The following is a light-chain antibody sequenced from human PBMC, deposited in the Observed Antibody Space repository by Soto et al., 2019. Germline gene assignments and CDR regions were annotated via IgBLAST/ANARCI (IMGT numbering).Light chain of an antibody. CDR3: QQRSSWPIT. V-gene: IGKV3D-20*02. CDR2: RTS. CDR1: QSVSNNY. Sequence: EIVLTQSPATLSMSPGERATLSCRASQSVSNNYLAWYQQKPGQAPRLLIYRTSNRATGIPDRFSGSGSGTDFTLTISRLEPEDFAVYYCQQRSSWPITFGQGTRLEI. J-gene: IGKJ5*01.